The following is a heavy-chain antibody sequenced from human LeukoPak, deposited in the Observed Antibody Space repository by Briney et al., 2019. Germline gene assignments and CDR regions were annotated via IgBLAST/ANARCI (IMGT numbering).Heavy chain of an antibody. Sequence: PGGSLRLSCAASGFTFSSYGMHWVRQAPGKGLEWVAVISYDGSNKYYADSVKGRFTISRDNSKNTLYLQMNSLRAEDTAVYYCAKVAGLRTSAFDYWGQGTLVTVSS. CDR2: ISYDGSNK. CDR3: AKVAGLRTSAFDY. J-gene: IGHJ4*02. V-gene: IGHV3-30*18. CDR1: GFTFSSYG. D-gene: IGHD1/OR15-1a*01.